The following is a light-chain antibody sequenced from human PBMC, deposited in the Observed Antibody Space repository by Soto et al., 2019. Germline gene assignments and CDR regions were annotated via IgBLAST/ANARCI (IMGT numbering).Light chain of an antibody. J-gene: IGKJ5*01. CDR2: GVS. CDR3: QQYADSPIN. CDR1: QRLASSY. V-gene: IGKV3-20*01. Sequence: EIELTHSPGTLSLSPGERATLSCRASQRLASSYLAWYQQKPGQAPRLLLYGVSSRATGIPDRFSGSGSGTDFTLAISRVEPEDFAVYFCQQYADSPINFGQGTRLEIK.